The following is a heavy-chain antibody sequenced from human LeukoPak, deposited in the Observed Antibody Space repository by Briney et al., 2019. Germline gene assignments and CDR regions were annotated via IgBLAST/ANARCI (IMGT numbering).Heavy chain of an antibody. D-gene: IGHD2-2*01. CDR3: ATCSSTSCYANNYYYYYMDV. J-gene: IGHJ6*03. V-gene: IGHV4-59*01. Sequence: SGTLSLTCTVSGGSISSYYWSWIRQPPGKGLEWIGYIYYSGSTNYNPSLKSRVTISVDTSKNQFSLKLSPVTAADTAVYYCATCSSTSCYANNYYYYYMDVWGKGTTVTVSS. CDR1: GGSISSYY. CDR2: IYYSGST.